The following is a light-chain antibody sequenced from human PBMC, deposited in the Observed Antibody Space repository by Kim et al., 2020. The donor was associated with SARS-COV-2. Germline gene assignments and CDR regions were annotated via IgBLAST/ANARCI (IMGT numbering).Light chain of an antibody. V-gene: IGKV4-1*01. CDR1: QTVLYNSNNKNY. CDR2: WAS. CDR3: QQYYSTPPS. J-gene: IGKJ2*03. Sequence: DIVMTQSPDSLAVSLGERATLNCKSSQTVLYNSNNKNYLAWYQQKPGQAPKLLIYWASIRESGVSDRFSGSGSETDFTLTISSLQAEDGAVYDCQQYYSTPPSFGQGTKLGI.